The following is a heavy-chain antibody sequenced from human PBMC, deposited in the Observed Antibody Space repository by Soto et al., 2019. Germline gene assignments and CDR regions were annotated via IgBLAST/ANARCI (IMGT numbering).Heavy chain of an antibody. V-gene: IGHV3-30-3*01. CDR3: ARAGYSSGWYYYYGMGV. CDR1: GLTFSSYA. Sequence: GGSLRLSCAASGLTFSSYAMHWVRQAPGKGLEWVAVISYDGSNKYYADSVKGRFTISRDNSKNTLYLQMNSLRAEDTAVYYCARAGYSSGWYYYYGMGVWGQGTTVTVSS. D-gene: IGHD6-19*01. CDR2: ISYDGSNK. J-gene: IGHJ6*02.